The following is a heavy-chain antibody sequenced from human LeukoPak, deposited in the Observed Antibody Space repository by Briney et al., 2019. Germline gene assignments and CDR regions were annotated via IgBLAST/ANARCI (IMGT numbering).Heavy chain of an antibody. V-gene: IGHV3-30-3*01. Sequence: GGSLRLSCAASGFTFSSYAMHWVRQAPGKGLEWVAVISYDGSNKYYADSVKGRFTISRDNSKNTLYLQMNSLRAEDTAVYYCARDSGLRSPLGVWGKGTTVTVSS. CDR1: GFTFSSYA. CDR2: ISYDGSNK. J-gene: IGHJ6*04. D-gene: IGHD3-3*01. CDR3: ARDSGLRSPLGV.